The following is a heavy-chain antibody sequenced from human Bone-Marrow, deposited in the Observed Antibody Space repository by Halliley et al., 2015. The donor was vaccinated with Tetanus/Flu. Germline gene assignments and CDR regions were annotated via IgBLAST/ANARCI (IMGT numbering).Heavy chain of an antibody. CDR3: ARGAISTFIFHYGIDV. CDR1: GYTFKNYG. V-gene: IGHV1-18*01. Sequence: QVQLVQSGAEVKKPGASVKVSCTASGYTFKNYGIMWVRQAPGQGLEWMGWITAYNGKRDYSQKLQGRVTMTTDTSTSTAYMGLRGLRSDDAAVYYCARGAISTFIFHYGIDVWGQGTTVTVSS. D-gene: IGHD2-2*02. CDR2: ITAYNGKR. J-gene: IGHJ6*02.